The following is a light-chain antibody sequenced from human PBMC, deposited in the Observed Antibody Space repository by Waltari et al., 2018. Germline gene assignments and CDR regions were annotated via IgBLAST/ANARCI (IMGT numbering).Light chain of an antibody. Sequence: DIVMTQSPDSLAVSLGERATINCKSSQSVLYSSNNKNYLAWYQQKPGKPPKLLIYGASIRESGVPDRFSGSGSGTDFTLTISSLQAEDVAVYYCQQYYSTPITFGQGTRLEIK. V-gene: IGKV4-1*01. CDR1: QSVLYSSNNKNY. J-gene: IGKJ5*01. CDR2: GAS. CDR3: QQYYSTPIT.